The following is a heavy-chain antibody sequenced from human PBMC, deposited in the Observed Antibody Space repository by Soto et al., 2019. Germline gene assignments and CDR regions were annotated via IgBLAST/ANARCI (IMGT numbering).Heavy chain of an antibody. CDR1: GGSISSGDYY. J-gene: IGHJ3*02. D-gene: IGHD3-22*01. Sequence: PSETLSLTCTVSGGSISSGDYYWSWIRQPPGKSLEWIGSIYYSGSTYYNPSLKSRVTISGDTSKTQCSLKLSSVTAADTAVYYCATRNYYDSSGYYCLAFDMWGQGKMVTVSS. V-gene: IGHV4-30-4*01. CDR3: ATRNYYDSSGYYCLAFDM. CDR2: IYYSGST.